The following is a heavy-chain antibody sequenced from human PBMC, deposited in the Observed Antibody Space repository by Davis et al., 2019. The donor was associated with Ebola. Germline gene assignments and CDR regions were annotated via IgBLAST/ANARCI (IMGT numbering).Heavy chain of an antibody. CDR2: INPNDGRK. J-gene: IGHJ4*02. D-gene: IGHD6-19*01. CDR1: GYTFTNYY. Sequence: AASVKVSCKASGYTFTNYYMHWLRHAPGQGLEWMGMINPNDGRKIYAQKFQGRVTMTTDTSTSTAYMELRSLRSDDTAVYYCARDLAVAPPDYWGQGTLVTVSS. V-gene: IGHV1-46*01. CDR3: ARDLAVAPPDY.